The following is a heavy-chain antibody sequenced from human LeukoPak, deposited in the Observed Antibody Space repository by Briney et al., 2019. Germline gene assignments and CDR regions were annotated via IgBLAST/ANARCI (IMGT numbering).Heavy chain of an antibody. D-gene: IGHD6-6*01. CDR1: SGSFSGYY. Sequence: SETLSLTCAVYSGSFSGYYWSWIRQPPGKGLEWIGEINHSGSTNYNPSLKSRVTISVDTSKNQFSLKLSSVTAADTAVYYCARFVAARRNFDYWGQGTLVTVSS. CDR2: INHSGST. J-gene: IGHJ4*02. V-gene: IGHV4-34*01. CDR3: ARFVAARRNFDY.